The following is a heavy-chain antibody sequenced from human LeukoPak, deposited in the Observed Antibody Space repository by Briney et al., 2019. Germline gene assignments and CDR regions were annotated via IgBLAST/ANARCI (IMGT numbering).Heavy chain of an antibody. V-gene: IGHV5-51*01. Sequence: GESLKISCKGSGYSFTSYWIGWVRQMPGKGLEWMRIIYPGDSDTRYSPSFQGQVTISADTSISTAYLQWSSLKASDTAMYYCARQIFSDAFDIWGQGTMVTVSS. J-gene: IGHJ3*02. CDR2: IYPGDSDT. D-gene: IGHD3-9*01. CDR3: ARQIFSDAFDI. CDR1: GYSFTSYW.